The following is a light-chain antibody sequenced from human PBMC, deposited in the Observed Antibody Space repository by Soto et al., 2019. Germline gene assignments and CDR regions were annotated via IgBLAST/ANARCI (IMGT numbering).Light chain of an antibody. CDR1: SADLGGYNY. J-gene: IGLJ2*01. Sequence: QSALTQPPSASGSPGQSVTISCTGISADLGGYNYVSWYQQHPGKAPRLIIYEFTKRPSGVPDRFSGSNSANTASLTVSGLQAEDEADYYCGSYTGTNTGLFGGGTKLTVL. CDR3: GSYTGTNTGL. V-gene: IGLV2-8*01. CDR2: EFT.